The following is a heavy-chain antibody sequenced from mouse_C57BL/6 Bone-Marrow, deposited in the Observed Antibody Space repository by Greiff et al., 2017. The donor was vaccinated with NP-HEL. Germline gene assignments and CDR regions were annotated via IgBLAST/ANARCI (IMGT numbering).Heavy chain of an antibody. CDR3: ARGTTVPYAMDY. D-gene: IGHD1-1*01. Sequence: QVQLQQPGAELVKPGASVKLSCKASGYTFTSYWMQWVKQRPGQGLEWIGEIDPSDSYTNYNQKFKGKATLTVDTSSSTAYMQLSSLTSEDSAVYYCARGTTVPYAMDYWGQGTSVTVSS. V-gene: IGHV1-50*01. CDR1: GYTFTSYW. J-gene: IGHJ4*01. CDR2: IDPSDSYT.